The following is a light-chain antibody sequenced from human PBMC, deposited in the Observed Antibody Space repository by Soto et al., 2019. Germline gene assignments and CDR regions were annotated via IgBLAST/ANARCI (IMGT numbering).Light chain of an antibody. V-gene: IGKV3-20*01. Sequence: EIVLTHSPGTLALSPGEGATLSCSASQSVSSSYLAWYQQKPGQAPRLLIYGASSRATGIPDRFSGSGSGTDFTLTISRLEPEDFAVYYRQQYGSSPRTFGQGTKVDIK. CDR1: QSVSSSY. CDR2: GAS. CDR3: QQYGSSPRT. J-gene: IGKJ1*01.